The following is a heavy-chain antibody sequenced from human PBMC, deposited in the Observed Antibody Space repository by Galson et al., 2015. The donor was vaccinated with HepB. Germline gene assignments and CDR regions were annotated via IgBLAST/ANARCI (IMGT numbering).Heavy chain of an antibody. J-gene: IGHJ3*02. CDR3: ARDGGATEGFAFDI. D-gene: IGHD1-26*01. CDR2: ISYDGSNK. Sequence: SLRLSCAASGFTFSSYAMHWVRQAPGKGLEWVAVISYDGSNKYYADSVKGRFTISRDNSKNTLYLQMNSLRAEDTAVYYCARDGGATEGFAFDIWGQGTMVTVSS. CDR1: GFTFSSYA. V-gene: IGHV3-30-3*01.